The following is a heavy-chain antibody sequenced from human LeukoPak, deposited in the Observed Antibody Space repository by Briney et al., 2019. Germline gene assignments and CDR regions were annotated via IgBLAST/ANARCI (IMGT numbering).Heavy chain of an antibody. CDR3: ARGGLFGDYVNY. Sequence: TLSLTCTVPGGSITSGDYYSSWIRQPPGKGLEWIGYIYYSGSTYYNPSLKSRVTISVDTSKNQFSLKLSSVTAADTAVYYCARGGLFGDYVNYWGQGTLVTVSS. D-gene: IGHD4-17*01. J-gene: IGHJ4*02. V-gene: IGHV4-30-4*08. CDR1: GGSITSGDYY. CDR2: IYYSGST.